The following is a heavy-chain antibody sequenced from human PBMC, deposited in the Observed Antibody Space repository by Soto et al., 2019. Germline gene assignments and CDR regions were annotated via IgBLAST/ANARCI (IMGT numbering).Heavy chain of an antibody. D-gene: IGHD2-15*01. V-gene: IGHV4-34*01. CDR2: LNHSGST. J-gene: IGHJ4*02. Sequence: QVQLQQWGAGLLKPSETLSLTCAVYGGSFSGYYWSWIRQPPGQGLEWIGELNHSGSTNYNPSLKIRVTISVDTSKNQFSLKLSSVTAADTAVYYCARGYCSGGICYQLDYWGQGTLVTVSS. CDR1: GGSFSGYY. CDR3: ARGYCSGGICYQLDY.